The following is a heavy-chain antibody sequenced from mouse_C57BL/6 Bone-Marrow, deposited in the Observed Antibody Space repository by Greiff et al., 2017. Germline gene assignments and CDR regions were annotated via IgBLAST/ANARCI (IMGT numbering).Heavy chain of an antibody. D-gene: IGHD1-1*02. J-gene: IGHJ4*01. Sequence: VQLQQSGAELARPGASVKLSCKASGYTFTSYGISWVKQRTGQGLEWIGEIYPRSGNTYYNEKFKGKATLTADKSSSTAYMGLRSLTSEDSAVYFWARDYGYYAMDCWGQGTSVTVSS. CDR1: GYTFTSYG. CDR2: IYPRSGNT. V-gene: IGHV1-81*01. CDR3: ARDYGYYAMDC.